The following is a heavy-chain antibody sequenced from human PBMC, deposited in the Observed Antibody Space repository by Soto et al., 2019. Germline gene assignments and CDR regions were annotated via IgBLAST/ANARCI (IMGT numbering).Heavy chain of an antibody. CDR1: GFTFSAYY. J-gene: IGHJ6*02. D-gene: IGHD6-13*01. CDR3: ARSLLDEYSSSWRSAYYGMDV. Sequence: QVQLVQSGAEVKKPGASVKVSCKASGFTFSAYYIYWVRQAPGQGLEWFGWINPNSGGTNNAQKFQGRVTMTRDTSTSTVYMELSALISDDTAVYYCARSLLDEYSSSWRSAYYGMDVWGQGTTVTVSS. V-gene: IGHV1-2*02. CDR2: INPNSGGT.